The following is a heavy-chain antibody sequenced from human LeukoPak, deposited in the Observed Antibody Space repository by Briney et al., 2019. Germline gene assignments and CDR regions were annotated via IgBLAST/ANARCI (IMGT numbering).Heavy chain of an antibody. CDR3: ARHDVGYCSSTSCYPPTGYYYYGMDV. J-gene: IGHJ6*02. CDR1: GYSFTSYW. V-gene: IGHV5-51*01. Sequence: GESLKISCKGSGYSFTSYWIGWVRQMPGKGLEWMGIIYPGDSDTRYSPSFQDQVTISADKSISTAYLQWSSLKASDTAMYYCARHDVGYCSSTSCYPPTGYYYYGMDVWGQGTTVTVSS. CDR2: IYPGDSDT. D-gene: IGHD2-2*01.